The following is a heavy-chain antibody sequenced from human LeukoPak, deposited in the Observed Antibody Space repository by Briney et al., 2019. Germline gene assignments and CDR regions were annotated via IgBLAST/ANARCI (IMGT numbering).Heavy chain of an antibody. Sequence: GASVKVSCKASGYTFTDYYMHWVRQAPGQGLEWMGWINPNSGGTNYAQKFQGRVTMTTDTSISTAYMEVSRLRSDDTAVYYCARVRIGQQLAKYYYYAMDVWGQGTTVTVSS. CDR2: INPNSGGT. V-gene: IGHV1-2*02. J-gene: IGHJ6*02. CDR1: GYTFTDYY. D-gene: IGHD6-13*01. CDR3: ARVRIGQQLAKYYYYAMDV.